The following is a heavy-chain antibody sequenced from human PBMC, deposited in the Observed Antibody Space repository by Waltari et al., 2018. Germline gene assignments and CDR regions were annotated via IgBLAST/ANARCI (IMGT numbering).Heavy chain of an antibody. Sequence: EVQLVESGGVVVQPGGSLRLSCAASGFTFDDYAIHWVRQAPGKGLEWVSLISWDGGSTYYADSVKGRFTISRDNSKNSLYLQMNSLRAEDTALYYCARGDIVATTPPFDYWGQGTLVTVSS. V-gene: IGHV3-43D*04. J-gene: IGHJ4*02. CDR3: ARGDIVATTPPFDY. D-gene: IGHD5-12*01. CDR1: GFTFDDYA. CDR2: ISWDGGST.